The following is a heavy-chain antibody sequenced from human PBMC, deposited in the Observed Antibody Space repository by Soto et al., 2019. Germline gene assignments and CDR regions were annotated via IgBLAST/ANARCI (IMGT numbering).Heavy chain of an antibody. CDR1: GGSVSSKSYY. CDR3: ARPSVTIGSGLLGREYFYHYYYMDV. CDR2: IYFDGTT. D-gene: IGHD6-19*01. J-gene: IGHJ6*03. V-gene: IGHV4-39*01. Sequence: QLQLQESGPGLVKPSETLSLTCTVSGGSVSSKSYYWGWIRRPPGKGLGWIGSIYFDGTTYYNRSLKSRVTLSVDKSKNQLSLTPRFVTAAETAVYYCARPSVTIGSGLLGREYFYHYYYMDVWGKGSMVTVSS.